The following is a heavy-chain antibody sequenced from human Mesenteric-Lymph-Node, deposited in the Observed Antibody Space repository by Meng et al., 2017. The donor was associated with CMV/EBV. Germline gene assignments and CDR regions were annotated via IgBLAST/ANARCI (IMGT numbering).Heavy chain of an antibody. CDR1: GDSVSSNSAA. D-gene: IGHD5-18*01. CDR2: TYYRSKWYN. J-gene: IGHJ4*02. V-gene: IGHV6-1*01. CDR3: ARDRGYSYGLDY. Sequence: ICGDSVSSNSAAWNWIRQSPSRGLEWLGRTYYRSKWYNDYAVSVKSRITINPDTSKNQFSLQLNSVTPEDTAVYYCARDRGYSYGLDYWGQGTLVTVSS.